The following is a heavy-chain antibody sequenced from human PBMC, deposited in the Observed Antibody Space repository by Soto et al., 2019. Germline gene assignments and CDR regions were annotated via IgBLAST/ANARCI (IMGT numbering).Heavy chain of an antibody. V-gene: IGHV3-48*01. D-gene: IGHD6-19*01. Sequence: VQLVESGGGLVQPGGSLRLSCAASGFTFSSYSMNWVRQTPGKGLEWVSYISSSSSTIYYADSVKGRFTISRDNAKNSLYLQMSSLRAEDTAVYYCARDEAVAGFEYWGQGTLVTVSS. CDR2: ISSSSSTI. CDR3: ARDEAVAGFEY. CDR1: GFTFSSYS. J-gene: IGHJ4*02.